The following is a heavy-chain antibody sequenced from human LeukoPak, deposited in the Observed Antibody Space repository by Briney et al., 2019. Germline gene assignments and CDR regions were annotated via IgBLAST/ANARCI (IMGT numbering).Heavy chain of an antibody. Sequence: GGSLRLSCAASGFTVSSNYMSWVRQAPGKGLEWVAVIWYDGSNKYYADSVKGRFTISRDNSKNTLYLQMNSLRAEDTAVYYCARDFSLAVAGTGYWGQGTLVTVSS. CDR3: ARDFSLAVAGTGY. D-gene: IGHD6-19*01. CDR1: GFTVSSNY. V-gene: IGHV3-33*08. CDR2: IWYDGSNK. J-gene: IGHJ4*02.